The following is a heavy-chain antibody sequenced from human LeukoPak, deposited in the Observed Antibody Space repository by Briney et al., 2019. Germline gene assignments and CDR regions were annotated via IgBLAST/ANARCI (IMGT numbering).Heavy chain of an antibody. V-gene: IGHV3-48*01. CDR3: ASISPDQSYYYGMDV. Sequence: PGGSLRLSCAASGFTFSDYSMNWVRQAPGKGLQWVSYISSSSTTTYYADSVKGRFTISRDNSKNTLYLQMNSLRAEDTAVYYCASISPDQSYYYGMDVWGQGTTVTVSS. CDR1: GFTFSDYS. J-gene: IGHJ6*02. CDR2: ISSSSTTT.